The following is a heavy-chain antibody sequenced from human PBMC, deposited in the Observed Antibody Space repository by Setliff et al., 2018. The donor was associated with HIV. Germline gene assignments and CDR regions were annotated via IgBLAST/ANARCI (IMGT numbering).Heavy chain of an antibody. CDR1: GGSFGDYH. CDR2: IFRSGTT. D-gene: IGHD3-10*01. V-gene: IGHV4-4*07. J-gene: IGHJ5*02. Sequence: PSETLSLTCTISGGSFGDYHWSWIRQPAGRGLEWIGRIFRSGTTDYKFSLKSRVTTSIDTSRNQFSLRLTSVTAEDTAVYYCARDRHYSGLGSYGPWGPGTLVTVSS. CDR3: ARDRHYSGLGSYGP.